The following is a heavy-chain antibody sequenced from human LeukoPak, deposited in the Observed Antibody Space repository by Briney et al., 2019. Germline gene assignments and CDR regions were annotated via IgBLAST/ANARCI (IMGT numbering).Heavy chain of an antibody. V-gene: IGHV4-34*01. CDR2: INHSGST. CDR3: ASLDWPRDYCYYMDV. D-gene: IGHD3-9*01. J-gene: IGHJ6*03. CDR1: GGSFSGYY. Sequence: SETLSLTCAVYGGSFSGYYWSWIRQPPGKGLEWIGEINHSGSTNYNPFLKSRVTISVDTSKNQFSLKLSSVTAADTAVYYCASLDWPRDYCYYMDVWGKGTTVTISS.